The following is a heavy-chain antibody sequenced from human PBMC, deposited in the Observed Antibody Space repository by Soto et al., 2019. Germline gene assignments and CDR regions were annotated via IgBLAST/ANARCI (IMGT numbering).Heavy chain of an antibody. D-gene: IGHD4-17*01. Sequence: QVQLVESGGGVVQPGRSLRLSCAASGFTFSSYGMHWVRQAPGKGLEWVAVIWYDGSNKYYADSVKGRFTISRDNSKNTLYLQMNSLTAEDTAVYHGASGAYGFGGYWGQGTLVTVSS. CDR3: ASGAYGFGGY. CDR2: IWYDGSNK. CDR1: GFTFSSYG. J-gene: IGHJ4*02. V-gene: IGHV3-33*01.